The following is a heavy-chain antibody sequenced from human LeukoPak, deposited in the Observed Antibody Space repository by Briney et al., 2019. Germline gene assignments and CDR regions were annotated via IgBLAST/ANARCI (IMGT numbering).Heavy chain of an antibody. Sequence: PGGALRLSCAASGFTFSSYGMHWVREAPGKGLECGAVIWYDGSNKYYADSVKGRFTISRDNSKNTLYLQMNSLRAEDTAVYYCARAGGSIAVAGHDAFDIWGQGTMVTVSS. CDR2: IWYDGSNK. D-gene: IGHD6-19*01. CDR1: GFTFSSYG. V-gene: IGHV3-33*01. CDR3: ARAGGSIAVAGHDAFDI. J-gene: IGHJ3*02.